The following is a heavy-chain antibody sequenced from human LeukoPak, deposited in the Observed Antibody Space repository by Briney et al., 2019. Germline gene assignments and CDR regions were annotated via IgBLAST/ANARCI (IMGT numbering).Heavy chain of an antibody. CDR3: AKTAGYYYDSSGYRRGGAFDI. Sequence: GGSLRLSCAASGFTFSSYAMSWVRQAPGKGLEWVSAISGSGGSTYYADSVKGRFTISRDNSKNRLYLQMNRLRAGDAAVYYCAKTAGYYYDSSGYRRGGAFDIWGQGTMVTVSS. CDR1: GFTFSSYA. J-gene: IGHJ3*02. D-gene: IGHD3-22*01. CDR2: ISGSGGST. V-gene: IGHV3-23*01.